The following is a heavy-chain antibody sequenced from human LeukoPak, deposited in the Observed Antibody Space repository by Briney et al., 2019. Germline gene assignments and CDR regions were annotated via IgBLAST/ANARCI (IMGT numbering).Heavy chain of an antibody. J-gene: IGHJ3*02. D-gene: IGHD3-22*01. CDR2: ISSSGTTI. Sequence: PGGSLRLSCAASGFTFSDYYMSWIRQAPGKGLEWVSYISSSGTTIYYADSVKGRFTISRDNAKNSLYLLMNSLRPEDTAVYYCARGSNYFDSSGYSVTYDIWGQGTMVTVSS. V-gene: IGHV3-11*01. CDR3: ARGSNYFDSSGYSVTYDI. CDR1: GFTFSDYY.